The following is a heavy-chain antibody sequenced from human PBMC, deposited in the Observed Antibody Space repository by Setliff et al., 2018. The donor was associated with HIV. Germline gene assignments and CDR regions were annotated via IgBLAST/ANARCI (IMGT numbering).Heavy chain of an antibody. CDR2: INAGNGNT. CDR3: ASIDCGGDCYSYYYYGMDV. J-gene: IGHJ6*02. V-gene: IGHV1-3*01. CDR1: GYTFSYA. D-gene: IGHD2-21*02. Sequence: GASVMVSCKASGYTFSYAMHWVRQAPGQRLEWMGWINAGNGNTKYSQKFQGRVTITRDTSASTAYMELSSLRSEDTAVYYCASIDCGGDCYSYYYYGMDVWGQGTTVTVS.